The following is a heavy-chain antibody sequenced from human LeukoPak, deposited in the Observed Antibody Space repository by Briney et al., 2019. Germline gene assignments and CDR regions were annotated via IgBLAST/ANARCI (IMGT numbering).Heavy chain of an antibody. CDR2: IYTSGST. Sequence: KASQTLSLTCTVSGGSIRSGSYYWSWIRQPAGKGLEWIGRIYTSGSTNYNPSLKSRVTISVDTSKNQFSLKLSSVTAADTAVYYCARTYCGGDCRGYYYHYYMDVWGKGTTVTISS. V-gene: IGHV4-61*02. CDR1: GGSIRSGSYY. D-gene: IGHD2-21*02. CDR3: ARTYCGGDCRGYYYHYYMDV. J-gene: IGHJ6*03.